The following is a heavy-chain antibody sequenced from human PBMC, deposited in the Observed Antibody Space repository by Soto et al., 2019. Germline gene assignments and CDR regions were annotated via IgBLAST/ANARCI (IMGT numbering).Heavy chain of an antibody. CDR2: IYYSGST. V-gene: IGHV4-39*01. CDR3: ARSGGIAVADNWFDP. Sequence: QLQLQESGPGLVKPSETLSLTCTVSGGSISSSSYYWGWIRQPPGKGLEWIGSIYYSGSTYYNPSLKSRVTIXXDXSXXQFSLKLSSVTAADTAVYYCARSGGIAVADNWFDPWGQGTLVTVSS. CDR1: GGSISSSSYY. J-gene: IGHJ5*02. D-gene: IGHD6-19*01.